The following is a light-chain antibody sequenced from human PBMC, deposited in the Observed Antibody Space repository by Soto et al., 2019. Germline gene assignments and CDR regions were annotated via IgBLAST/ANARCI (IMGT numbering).Light chain of an antibody. CDR1: QTISSW. CDR3: QHYNSYSEA. V-gene: IGKV1-5*03. CDR2: KAS. J-gene: IGKJ1*01. Sequence: DIQMTQSPSTLSGSVGARVTITCRASQTISSWLAWYQQKPGKAPKLLIYKASTLKSGVPSRFSGSGSGTEFTLTISSLQPDEFATYYCQHYNSYSEAFGQGPKVELK.